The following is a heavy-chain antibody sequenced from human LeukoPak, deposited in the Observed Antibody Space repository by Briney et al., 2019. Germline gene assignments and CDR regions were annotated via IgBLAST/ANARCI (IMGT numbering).Heavy chain of an antibody. CDR2: IYYSGST. Sequence: SETLSLTCTVSGGSIRSGDYYWSWIRQPPGKGLEWIGYIYYSGSTNYNPSLKSRVTISVDTSKNQFSLKLSPVTAADTAVYYCARGGYGVDFDYWGQGTLVTVSS. CDR3: ARGGYGVDFDY. V-gene: IGHV4-61*08. CDR1: GGSIRSGDYY. J-gene: IGHJ4*02. D-gene: IGHD4-17*01.